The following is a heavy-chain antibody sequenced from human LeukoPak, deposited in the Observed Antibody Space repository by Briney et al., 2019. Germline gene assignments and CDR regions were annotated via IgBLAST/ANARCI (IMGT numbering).Heavy chain of an antibody. D-gene: IGHD6-6*01. V-gene: IGHV3-23*01. CDR2: ISGSGGST. CDR3: ARDSSSSSPDFDY. J-gene: IGHJ4*02. Sequence: GGSLRLSCAASGFTSSSYGMSWVRQAPGKGLEWVSAISGSGGSTYYADSVKGRFTISRDNSKNTLYLQMNGLRAEDTAVYYCARDSSSSSPDFDYWGQGTLVTVSS. CDR1: GFTSSSYG.